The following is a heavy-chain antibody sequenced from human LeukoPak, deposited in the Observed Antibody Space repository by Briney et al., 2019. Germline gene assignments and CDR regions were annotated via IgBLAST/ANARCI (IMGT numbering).Heavy chain of an antibody. V-gene: IGHV1-46*01. D-gene: IGHD1-14*01. Sequence: GASVKVSCKASGYTFTSYYMHWVRQAPGQGLEWMGIINPSGGSTSYAQKFQGRVTMTRDTSTSTVYMELSSLRSENTAVYYCARQPRVEGWFDPWGQGTLVTVSS. J-gene: IGHJ5*02. CDR3: ARQPRVEGWFDP. CDR1: GYTFTSYY. CDR2: INPSGGST.